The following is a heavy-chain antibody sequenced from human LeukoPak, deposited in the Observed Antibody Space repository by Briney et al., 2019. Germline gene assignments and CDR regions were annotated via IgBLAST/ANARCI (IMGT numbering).Heavy chain of an antibody. CDR1: GYTFTGYY. Sequence: ASVKVSCKASGYTFTGYYMHWVRQAPGQGLEWMGWINPNSGGTNYAQKFQGRVTMTRDTSISTAYMELSRLRSDDTAAYYCARDLINDYGGNLAYWGQGTLVTVSS. J-gene: IGHJ4*02. D-gene: IGHD4-23*01. CDR2: INPNSGGT. V-gene: IGHV1-2*02. CDR3: ARDLINDYGGNLAY.